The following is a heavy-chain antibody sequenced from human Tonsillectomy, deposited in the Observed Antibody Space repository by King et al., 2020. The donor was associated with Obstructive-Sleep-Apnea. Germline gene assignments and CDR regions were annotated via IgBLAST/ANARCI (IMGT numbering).Heavy chain of an antibody. Sequence: QLVQSGGGVVQPGRSLRLSCAASGFTFSSYGMHWVRQAPGKGLEWVAVIWNDGSNEYYADSVKGRFTISRDNAKNSLYLQMNSLRAEDTALYHCARGYWYFDLWGRGTLVTVSS. J-gene: IGHJ2*01. CDR3: ARGYWYFDL. CDR1: GFTFSSYG. CDR2: IWNDGSNE. V-gene: IGHV3-33*01.